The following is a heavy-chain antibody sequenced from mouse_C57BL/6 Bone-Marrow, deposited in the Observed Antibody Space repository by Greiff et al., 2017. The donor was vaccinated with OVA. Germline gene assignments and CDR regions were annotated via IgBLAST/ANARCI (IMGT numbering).Heavy chain of an antibody. V-gene: IGHV1-26*01. D-gene: IGHD4-1*01. CDR2: INPNNGGT. Sequence: VQLQQSGPELVKPGASVKISCKASGYTFTDYYMNWVKQSHGKSLEWIGDINPNNGGTSYNQKFKGKATLTVDKSSSTAYMERRSLTSEDAAVYYCATGTPFAYWGQGTLVTVSA. J-gene: IGHJ3*01. CDR1: GYTFTDYY. CDR3: ATGTPFAY.